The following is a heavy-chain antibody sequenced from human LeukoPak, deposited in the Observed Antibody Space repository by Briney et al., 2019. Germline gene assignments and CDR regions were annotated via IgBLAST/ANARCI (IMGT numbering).Heavy chain of an antibody. Sequence: GGSLRLSCTASGFTFGDYAMSWFRQAPGKGMEWVGFIRSKAYGGTTEYAASVKGRFTISRDDSKSIAYLQMNSLKTEDTAVYYCTRTRRSEGYNLVDYWGQGTLVTVSS. V-gene: IGHV3-49*03. D-gene: IGHD5-24*01. CDR3: TRTRRSEGYNLVDY. CDR1: GFTFGDYA. CDR2: IRSKAYGGTT. J-gene: IGHJ4*02.